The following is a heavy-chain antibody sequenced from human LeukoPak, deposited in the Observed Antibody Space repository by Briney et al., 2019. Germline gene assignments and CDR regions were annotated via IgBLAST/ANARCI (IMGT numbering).Heavy chain of an antibody. Sequence: KPSETLSLTCTVSGGSISSYYWNWIRQPPGKGLEWIGYIYDSGSTNYNPSLKSRVTISVDTSKNQFSLKLSSVTAADTAVYYCARGGSGYDSFYYYGMDVWGQGTTVTVSS. D-gene: IGHD5-12*01. CDR1: GGSISSYY. CDR3: ARGGSGYDSFYYYGMDV. CDR2: IYDSGST. V-gene: IGHV4-59*01. J-gene: IGHJ6*02.